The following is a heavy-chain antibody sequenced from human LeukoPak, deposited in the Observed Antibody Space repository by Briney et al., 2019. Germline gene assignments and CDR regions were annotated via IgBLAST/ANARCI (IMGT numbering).Heavy chain of an antibody. J-gene: IGHJ4*02. CDR2: ISGSGGTT. D-gene: IGHD6-19*01. V-gene: IGHV3-23*01. CDR3: AKSPIPGIAVSGRYFDY. Sequence: GGSLRLSCAVSGFTFSSYAMRWVRHAPARGLECVSGISGSGGTTYYADSVKGPITISRDNSKNTLYMHMNSLRAEDTAVYYCAKSPIPGIAVSGRYFDYWGQGTLVTVSS. CDR1: GFTFSSYA.